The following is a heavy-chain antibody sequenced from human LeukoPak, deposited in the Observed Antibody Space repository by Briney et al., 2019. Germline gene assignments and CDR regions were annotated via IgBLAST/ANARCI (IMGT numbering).Heavy chain of an antibody. D-gene: IGHD3-10*01. CDR2: ISDSGGSA. CDR3: AKDQGTGSVNYSWGYFDC. J-gene: IGHJ4*02. CDR1: GFIFSSYE. V-gene: IGHV3-23*01. Sequence: GGSLRLSCAASGFIFSSYEMSWVRQAPGKGLEWVSGISDSGGSAVYIDSVKGRFTISRDNSKNTLYLQMSSLRAEDTAAYYCAKDQGTGSVNYSWGYFDCWGQGTLVTVSS.